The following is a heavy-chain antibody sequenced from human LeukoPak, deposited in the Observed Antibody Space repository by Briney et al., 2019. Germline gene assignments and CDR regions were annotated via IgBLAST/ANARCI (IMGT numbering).Heavy chain of an antibody. D-gene: IGHD3-22*01. CDR2: IYYSGST. V-gene: IGHV4-39*07. Sequence: SETLSLTCTVSGGSISSSSYYWGWIRQPPGKGLEWIGSIYYSGSTYYNPSLKSRVTISVDTSKNQFSLKLSSVIAADTAVYYCARTSSGYSDFDYWGQGTLVTVSS. CDR1: GGSISSSSYY. CDR3: ARTSSGYSDFDY. J-gene: IGHJ4*02.